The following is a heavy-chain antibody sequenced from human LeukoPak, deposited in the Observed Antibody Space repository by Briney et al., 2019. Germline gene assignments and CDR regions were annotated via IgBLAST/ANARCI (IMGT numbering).Heavy chain of an antibody. CDR2: ISSSGSTI. Sequence: KTGGSLRLSCAASGFTFSDYYMSWIRQAPGKGLEWVSYISSSGSTIYYADSVKGRFTISRDNAKNSLYLQMNSLRAEDTAVYYCARGPVDSLNWFDPWGQGTLVTVSS. CDR3: ARGPVDSLNWFDP. CDR1: GFTFSDYY. D-gene: IGHD5-12*01. V-gene: IGHV3-11*01. J-gene: IGHJ5*02.